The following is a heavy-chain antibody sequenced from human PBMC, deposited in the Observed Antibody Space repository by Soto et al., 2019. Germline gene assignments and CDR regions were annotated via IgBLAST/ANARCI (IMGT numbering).Heavy chain of an antibody. V-gene: IGHV4-59*01. J-gene: IGHJ4*02. CDR3: ARAPMVLTRSYFDS. CDR1: DGSISNFY. Sequence: SETLSLTCTVSDGSISNFYWSWIRQPPGKGLEWIGYISSSGNTNYNPTLKSRVSISVDTSKNQFSLNLTSVTAADTAVYYCARAPMVLTRSYFDSWGQGTPVTVSS. D-gene: IGHD3-22*01. CDR2: ISSSGNT.